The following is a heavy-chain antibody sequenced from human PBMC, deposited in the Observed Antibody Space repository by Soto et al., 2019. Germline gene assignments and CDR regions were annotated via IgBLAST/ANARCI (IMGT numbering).Heavy chain of an antibody. D-gene: IGHD1-7*01. Sequence: QLQMQESGPGLVKHSETLSLTCTVSGDSLMSSSYYWGWIRQPPGKGLEWIGSVAYGGNSYYNPYLRKRITISMDKSKNTFSLNLSSVTSADTAVFYCARHRGNWNYTPCDFWGEGTLVAVSS. CDR1: GDSLMSSSYY. V-gene: IGHV4-39*01. CDR3: ARHRGNWNYTPCDF. CDR2: VAYGGNS. J-gene: IGHJ4*02.